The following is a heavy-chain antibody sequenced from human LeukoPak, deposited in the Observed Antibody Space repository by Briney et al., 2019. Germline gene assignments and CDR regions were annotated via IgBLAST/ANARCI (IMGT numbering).Heavy chain of an antibody. V-gene: IGHV4-34*01. CDR3: ASIYDSSGYPPEQFDY. J-gene: IGHJ4*02. Sequence: SETLSLTCAVYGGSFSGYYWSWIRQPPGKGLEWIGEINHSGSTNYNPSLKSRVTISVDTSKNQFSLKLSSVTAADTAVYYCASIYDSSGYPPEQFDYWGQGTLVTVSS. CDR2: INHSGST. D-gene: IGHD3-22*01. CDR1: GGSFSGYY.